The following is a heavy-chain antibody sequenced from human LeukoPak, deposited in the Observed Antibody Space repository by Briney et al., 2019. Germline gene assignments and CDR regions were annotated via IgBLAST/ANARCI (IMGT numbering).Heavy chain of an antibody. CDR1: GFTFSSYS. CDR3: ARGIHCSGGSCHYYYYYYMDV. CDR2: ISSSSSYI. D-gene: IGHD2-15*01. Sequence: PGGSLRLSCAASGFTFSSYSMNWVRQAPGKGLEWVSSISSSSSYIYYADSVKGRFTISRDNAKNSLYLQMNSLRAEDTAVYYCARGIHCSGGSCHYYYYYYMDVWGKGTTVTISS. V-gene: IGHV3-21*01. J-gene: IGHJ6*03.